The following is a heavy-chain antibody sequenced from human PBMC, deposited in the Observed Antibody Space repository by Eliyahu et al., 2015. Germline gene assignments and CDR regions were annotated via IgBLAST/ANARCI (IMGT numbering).Heavy chain of an antibody. J-gene: IGHJ4*02. D-gene: IGHD3-16*01. V-gene: IGHV5-51*01. CDR2: IYPSDSDT. CDR1: GYSFAGXW. Sequence: EVQLVQSGAEVKXPGESLXXXCXGSGYSFAGXWTGWVRQMPGKGLEWMGIIYPSDSDTRYSPSFQGQVTISADKSISTAYLQWSSLKASDTAMYYCARHVREGDNRQIDCWGQGTLVTVSS. CDR3: ARHVREGDNRQIDC.